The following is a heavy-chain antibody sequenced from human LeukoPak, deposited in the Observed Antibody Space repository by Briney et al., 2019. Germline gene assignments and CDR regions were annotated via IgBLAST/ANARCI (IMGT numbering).Heavy chain of an antibody. V-gene: IGHV4-31*03. J-gene: IGHJ6*02. CDR2: IYYSGST. CDR3: ARHSTTVTVLSLNYYYGMDV. D-gene: IGHD4-17*01. Sequence: TSQTLSLTCTVSGGSISCGGYYWSWIRQHPGKGLEWIGYIYYSGSTYYNPSLKSRVTISVDTSKNQFSLKLSSVTAADTAVYYCARHSTTVTVLSLNYYYGMDVWGQGTTVTVSS. CDR1: GGSISCGGYY.